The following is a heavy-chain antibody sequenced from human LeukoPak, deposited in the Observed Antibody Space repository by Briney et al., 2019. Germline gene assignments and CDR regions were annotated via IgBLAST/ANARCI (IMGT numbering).Heavy chain of an antibody. CDR1: GGSISSYY. V-gene: IGHV4-59*01. Sequence: SETLSLTCTVSGGSISSYYWNWIRQPPGKGLEWIGYIYYSGRTSYNPSLKSRVTISVDTSKNQFSLKLSSVTAADTAVYYCARDRSGYSSSWYPWYFDLWGRGTLVTVSS. J-gene: IGHJ2*01. CDR3: ARDRSGYSSSWYPWYFDL. CDR2: IYYSGRT. D-gene: IGHD6-13*01.